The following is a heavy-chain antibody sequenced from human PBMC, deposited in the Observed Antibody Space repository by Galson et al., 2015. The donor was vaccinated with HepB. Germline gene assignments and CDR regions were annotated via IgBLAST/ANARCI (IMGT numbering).Heavy chain of an antibody. D-gene: IGHD5/OR15-5a*01. CDR1: GFTFSSYA. Sequence: SLRLSCAASGFTFSSYAMHWVRQAPGKGLEYVSAISSNGGSTYYADSVKGRFTISRDNSKNTLYLQMSSLRAEDTAVYYCVKDGFGRPLLVSTDYGMDVWGQGTTVTVSS. J-gene: IGHJ6*02. CDR2: ISSNGGST. V-gene: IGHV3-64D*06. CDR3: VKDGFGRPLLVSTDYGMDV.